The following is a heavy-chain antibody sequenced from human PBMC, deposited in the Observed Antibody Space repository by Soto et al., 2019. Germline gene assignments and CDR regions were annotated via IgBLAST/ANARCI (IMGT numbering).Heavy chain of an antibody. CDR2: ISAYNGNT. D-gene: IGHD3-9*01. V-gene: IGHV1-18*01. CDR1: GYTFTNYA. Sequence: QVQLVQSGVEVKKPGASVKVSCKASGYTFTNYAIIWVRQAPGQGLEWMGWISAYNGNTNYAQKFQGRVTMTTDTSTTTAYMELRSLRSDDTAVFYGARIRDLRFFDWLYFDYWGQGTLVTVSS. CDR3: ARIRDLRFFDWLYFDY. J-gene: IGHJ4*02.